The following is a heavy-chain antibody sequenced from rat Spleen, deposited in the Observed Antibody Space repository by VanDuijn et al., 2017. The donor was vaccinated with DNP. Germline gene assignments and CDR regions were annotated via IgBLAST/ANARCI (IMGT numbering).Heavy chain of an antibody. Sequence: EVQLVESGGGLVQPGRSLKLSCAASGFTFSNYYMAWVRQAPKKGLEWVATISTSGTRTYYPDSVKGRFTISTDNAKNTLYLQMNSLRSEDMATYYCVRWNSGHFDYWGQGVMVPVSS. D-gene: IGHD4-3*01. V-gene: IGHV5-25*01. J-gene: IGHJ2*01. CDR1: GFTFSNYY. CDR2: ISTSGTRT. CDR3: VRWNSGHFDY.